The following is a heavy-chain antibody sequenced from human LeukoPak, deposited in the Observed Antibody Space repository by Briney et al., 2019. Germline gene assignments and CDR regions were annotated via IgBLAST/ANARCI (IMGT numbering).Heavy chain of an antibody. J-gene: IGHJ6*03. CDR2: IYYSGNT. Sequence: SETLSLTCTVSGGSISSYYWNWIRQPPGKGLEWIGFIYYSGNTNYNPSLKSRVTISVDTSKNQFSLKLSSVTAADTAVYYCASSVEGYYYYYMDVWGRGATVTISS. CDR1: GGSISSYY. D-gene: IGHD3-3*01. V-gene: IGHV4-59*01. CDR3: ASSVEGYYYYYMDV.